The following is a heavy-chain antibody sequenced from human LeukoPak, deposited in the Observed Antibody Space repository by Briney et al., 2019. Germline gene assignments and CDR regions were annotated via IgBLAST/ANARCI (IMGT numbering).Heavy chain of an antibody. CDR1: GFIVSDNY. CDR2: TSSSVSAI. Sequence: GGSLRLSCAASGFIVSDNYVNWVRQAPGKGLEWVAYTSSSVSAIYYADSVKGRFTISRDNAKNSLYLQMNSLRAEDTAIYYCARKKTRGLDYWGQGTLVTVSS. D-gene: IGHD3-10*01. CDR3: ARKKTRGLDY. J-gene: IGHJ4*02. V-gene: IGHV3-11*04.